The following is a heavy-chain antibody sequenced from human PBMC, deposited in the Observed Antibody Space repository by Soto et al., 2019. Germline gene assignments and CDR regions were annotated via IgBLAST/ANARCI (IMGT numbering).Heavy chain of an antibody. V-gene: IGHV3-30-3*01. CDR3: ARAGYCSGGRCYSPYYYYYGMDV. CDR1: AFSFSHYA. CDR2: ISYDGNIK. J-gene: IGHJ6*02. Sequence: LRLSCGASAFSFSHYAMHWVRQAPGKGLECVAVISYDGNIKRYADSVKGRFTISRDNSENTLYLQMNSLSPEDTAVYYCARAGYCSGGRCYSPYYYYYGMDVWGQGTTVTVYS. D-gene: IGHD2-15*01.